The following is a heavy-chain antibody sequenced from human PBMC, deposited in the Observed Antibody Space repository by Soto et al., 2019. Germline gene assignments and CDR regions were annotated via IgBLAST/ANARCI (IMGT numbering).Heavy chain of an antibody. CDR3: AGGLGSSFYYYGMDV. CDR2: IIAIFGKA. D-gene: IGHD6-6*01. J-gene: IGHJ6*02. CDR1: GYTFTSYG. V-gene: IGHV1-69*13. Sequence: SVKVSCKASGYTFTSYGISWVRQAPGQGLEWMGGIIAIFGKANYAQKFQGRVTITADESTSTAYMELSSLRSEDTAVYYCAGGLGSSFYYYGMDVWGQGTTVTVSS.